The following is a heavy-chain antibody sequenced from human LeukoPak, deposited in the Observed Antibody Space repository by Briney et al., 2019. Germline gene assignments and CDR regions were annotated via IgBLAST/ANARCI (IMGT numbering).Heavy chain of an antibody. V-gene: IGHV3-23*01. CDR2: ISGGGGST. Sequence: GGCLRLSCAASVFTFTNYAMSWVRQAPGKGLEWVSGISGGGGSTYYADSVKGRFTISRDNSKNTLYLQMNSLRAEDTAVYYCARDIGIAAAGTLDYWGQGTLVTVSS. CDR1: VFTFTNYA. D-gene: IGHD6-13*01. J-gene: IGHJ4*02. CDR3: ARDIGIAAAGTLDY.